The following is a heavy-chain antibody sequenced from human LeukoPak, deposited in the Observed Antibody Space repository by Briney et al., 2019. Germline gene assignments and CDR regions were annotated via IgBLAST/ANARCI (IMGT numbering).Heavy chain of an antibody. CDR2: ISNDGNSK. Sequence: PGRSLRLSCVASGFTFNTYGMQWVRQAPGKGLEWVAGISNDGNSKDYTDSVKGRFTISRHNSKNTMYLQMNSLRAEDTAIYYCAKCSASYSNDAFDVWGRGTMVTVSS. V-gene: IGHV3-30*18. D-gene: IGHD3-10*01. CDR3: AKCSASYSNDAFDV. J-gene: IGHJ3*01. CDR1: GFTFNTYG.